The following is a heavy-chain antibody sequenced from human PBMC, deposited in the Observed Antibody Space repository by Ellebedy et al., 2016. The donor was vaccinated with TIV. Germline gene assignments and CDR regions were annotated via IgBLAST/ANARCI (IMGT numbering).Heavy chain of an antibody. CDR3: ARDLWDLHIDNYFDS. D-gene: IGHD1-26*01. Sequence: GESLKISCTASGFTFSSYGMHWVRQAPGKGLEWVAVIWYDGSKKYYADSVKGRFTISRDSSKNTLYLQMNSLRAEDTAVYYCARDLWDLHIDNYFDSWGQGTLVTVSS. J-gene: IGHJ4*02. CDR1: GFTFSSYG. CDR2: IWYDGSKK. V-gene: IGHV3-33*08.